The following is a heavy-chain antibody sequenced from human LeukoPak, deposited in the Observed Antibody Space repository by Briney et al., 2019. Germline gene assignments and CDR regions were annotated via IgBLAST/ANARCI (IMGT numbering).Heavy chain of an antibody. V-gene: IGHV4-39*01. CDR2: ISYSGST. CDR3: ARHIASIFGVLKP. D-gene: IGHD3-3*01. Sequence: SETLSLTCTVSDGSISSSSYYWGWIRQPPGKGLEWIGSISYSGSTYYNSSLKSRVTISVDTSKNQFSLKLNSVTAADTAVYYCARHIASIFGVLKPWGQGTLVTVSS. CDR1: DGSISSSSYY. J-gene: IGHJ5*02.